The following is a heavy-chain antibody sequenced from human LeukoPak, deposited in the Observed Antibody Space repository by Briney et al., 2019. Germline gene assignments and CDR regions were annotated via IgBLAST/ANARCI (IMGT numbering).Heavy chain of an antibody. J-gene: IGHJ4*02. CDR1: GYTFTSYG. Sequence: GASVKVSCKAPGYTFTSYGTNWVRQAPGQGLEWMGWINTNNVNRNYAQKLQGRVTMTTDTSTNTAYMELMSLTSDDTAVYYCARAGQLDYWGQGTLVTVSS. CDR3: ARAGQLDY. D-gene: IGHD1-1*01. V-gene: IGHV1-18*01. CDR2: INTNNVNR.